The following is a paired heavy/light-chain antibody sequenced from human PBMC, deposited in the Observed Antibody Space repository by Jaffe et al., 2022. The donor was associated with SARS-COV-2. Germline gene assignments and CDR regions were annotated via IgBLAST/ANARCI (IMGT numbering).Heavy chain of an antibody. J-gene: IGHJ3*02. CDR2: FYSGGST. D-gene: IGHD3-22*01. Sequence: EVQLVESGGGLIQPGGSLRLSCAASGFTVSSNYMTWVRQAPGKGLEWVSVFYSGGSTYYADSVKGRFTISRDNSKNTLYLQMNSLRAEDTAVYYCARVSPWLSGTYHAFDIWGQGTMVTVSS. CDR3: ARVSPWLSGTYHAFDI. CDR1: GFTVSSNY. V-gene: IGHV3-53*01.
Light chain of an antibody. V-gene: IGKV1-39*01. Sequence: DIQMTQSPSSLSASVGDRVTITCRASQSISNSLNWYQQKPGKAPKLLIYAASSLHSGVPSRFSGSGSATDFTLSISSLQPEDFATYYCQQSYSIPFTFGPGTKVDIK. CDR2: AAS. CDR3: QQSYSIPFT. CDR1: QSISNS. J-gene: IGKJ3*01.